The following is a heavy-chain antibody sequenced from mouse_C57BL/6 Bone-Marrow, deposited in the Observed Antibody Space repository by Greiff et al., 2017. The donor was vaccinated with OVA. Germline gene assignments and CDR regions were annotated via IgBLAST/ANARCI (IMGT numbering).Heavy chain of an antibody. CDR2: INPYNGGT. CDR1: GYTFTDYY. Sequence: VQLKESGPVLVKPGASVKMSCKASGYTFTDYYMNWVKQSHGKSLEWIGVINPYNGGTSYNQKFKGKATLTVDKSSSTAYMELNSLTSEDSAVYYCARARLLPVWGTGTTVTVSS. V-gene: IGHV1-19*01. J-gene: IGHJ1*03. D-gene: IGHD1-1*01. CDR3: ARARLLPV.